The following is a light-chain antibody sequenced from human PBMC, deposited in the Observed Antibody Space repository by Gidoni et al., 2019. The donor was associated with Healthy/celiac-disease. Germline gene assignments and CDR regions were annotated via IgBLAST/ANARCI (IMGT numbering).Light chain of an antibody. CDR1: SSNIGAGYD. Sequence: ELTQRASATGPTGQRVTISCTGSSSNIGAGYDVHWYQQLPGTAPNLLIYGNSNRPSGVPDRFSGSKSGTSASLAITGLQAEDEADYYCQSYDSSLSGVVFGGGTKLTVL. J-gene: IGLJ2*01. CDR2: GNS. V-gene: IGLV1-40*01. CDR3: QSYDSSLSGVV.